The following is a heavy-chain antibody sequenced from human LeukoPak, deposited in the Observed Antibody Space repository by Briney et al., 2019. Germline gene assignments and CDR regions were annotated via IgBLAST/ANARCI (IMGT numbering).Heavy chain of an antibody. CDR1: GGSISSYY. V-gene: IGHV4-59*01. J-gene: IGHJ5*02. CDR3: ARDGRKGFDP. CDR2: IYYSGST. Sequence: PSETLSLTCTVSGGSISSYYWSWIRQPPGKGLEWIGYIYYSGSTNYNPSLKSRVTISVDTSKNQFSLKLSSVTAADTAVYYCARDGRKGFDPWGQGTLVTVSS.